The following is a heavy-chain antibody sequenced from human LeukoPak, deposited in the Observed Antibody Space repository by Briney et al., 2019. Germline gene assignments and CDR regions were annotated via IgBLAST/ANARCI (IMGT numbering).Heavy chain of an antibody. CDR2: ISASGGRT. V-gene: IGHV3-23*01. D-gene: IGHD4-17*01. Sequence: PGGSLRLSCAASGFRFSDFALSWVRQAPGKGLECVSVISASGGRTHFAESVKARFTISRDNSENTLYLQMNSLTADDTAVYYCAKGHSDFGTGFDLWGQGTLVTVS. CDR3: AKGHSDFGTGFDL. J-gene: IGHJ4*02. CDR1: GFRFSDFA.